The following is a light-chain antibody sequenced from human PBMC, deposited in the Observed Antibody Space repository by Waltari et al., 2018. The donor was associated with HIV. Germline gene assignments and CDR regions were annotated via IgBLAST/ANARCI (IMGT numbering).Light chain of an antibody. CDR3: QQYNRYSH. CDR2: LAS. V-gene: IGKV1-5*03. Sequence: ETQMTQSPSTLSASVGDRVTITCRASESIRRWLAWYQQKPGKAPKLLISLASNLENGVPSRFSGSGSETEFTLTISSLQPDDSATYYCQQYNRYSHFGGGTKVEIK. J-gene: IGKJ4*01. CDR1: ESIRRW.